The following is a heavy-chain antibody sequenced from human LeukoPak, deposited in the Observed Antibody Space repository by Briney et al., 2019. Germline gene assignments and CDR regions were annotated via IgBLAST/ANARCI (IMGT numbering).Heavy chain of an antibody. CDR3: ARGIYSYVDY. CDR1: GGSISSSSYY. V-gene: IGHV4-39*01. D-gene: IGHD5-18*01. CDR2: IYYIRST. Sequence: PSETLSLTCTVSGGSISSSSYYWGWIRQPPGKGLEWFGSIYYIRSTYYNPSLKSRVTISVDTSKSQFSLKLSSVTAADTAVYYCARGIYSYVDYWGQGTLVTVS. J-gene: IGHJ4*02.